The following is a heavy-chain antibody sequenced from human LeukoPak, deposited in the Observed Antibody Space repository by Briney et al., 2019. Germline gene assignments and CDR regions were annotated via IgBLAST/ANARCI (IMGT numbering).Heavy chain of an antibody. J-gene: IGHJ4*02. D-gene: IGHD6-19*01. CDR1: GYTFTGYY. CDR2: INPNSGGT. Sequence: ASVKVSCKASGYTFTGYYMHWVRQAPGQGLEWMGWINPNSGGTNYAQKFQGRVTMTEDTSTDTAYMELSSLRSEDTAVYYCATGSSGWPFDYWGQGTLVTVSS. V-gene: IGHV1-2*02. CDR3: ATGSSGWPFDY.